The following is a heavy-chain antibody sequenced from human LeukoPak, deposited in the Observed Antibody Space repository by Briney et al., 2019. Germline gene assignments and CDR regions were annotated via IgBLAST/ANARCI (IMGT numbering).Heavy chain of an antibody. V-gene: IGHV1-18*01. Sequence: GASVKVSCKASGYTFTSYGISWVRQAPGQGLEWMGWISAYNGNTNYAQKLQGRVTMTTDTSTSTAYMEMRSLRSDDTAVYYCARRVEYDYYDSGGYYSKGYFDYWGQGTLVTVSS. CDR2: ISAYNGNT. D-gene: IGHD3-22*01. CDR1: GYTFTSYG. J-gene: IGHJ4*02. CDR3: ARRVEYDYYDSGGYYSKGYFDY.